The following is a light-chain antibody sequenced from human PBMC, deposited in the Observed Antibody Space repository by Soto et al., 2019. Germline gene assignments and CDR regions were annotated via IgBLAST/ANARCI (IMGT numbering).Light chain of an antibody. V-gene: IGKV2-30*01. CDR1: QSLVYSDGNTY. Sequence: DVVMTQSPLSLPVTLGQPASISCRSSQSLVYSDGNTYLNWFQKRPGQSPRRLIYKVSIRDSGVPDRFSGSVSCIDFTLKIIRVEAKDVGFYYGMQCSHWPPAFGQGTKVDIK. CDR3: MQCSHWPPA. CDR2: KVS. J-gene: IGKJ1*01.